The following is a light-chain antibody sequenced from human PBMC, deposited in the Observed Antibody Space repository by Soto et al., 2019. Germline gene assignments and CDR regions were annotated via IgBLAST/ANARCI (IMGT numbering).Light chain of an antibody. V-gene: IGKV2D-29*02. CDR3: MQSTQLPPT. CDR2: EVS. Sequence: VITHTPGFVSVARLHPDSISCKARQSLLHITGETFLFWYLQKPGQSPQLLIYEVSTRVSGVPDRFSGSGSGTDFTLEISRVETDDVGIYYCMQSTQLPPTFGQGTRLEIK. J-gene: IGKJ5*01. CDR1: QSLLHITGETF.